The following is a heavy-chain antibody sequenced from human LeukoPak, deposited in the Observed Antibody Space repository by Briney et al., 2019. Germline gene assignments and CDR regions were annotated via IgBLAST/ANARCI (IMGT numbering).Heavy chain of an antibody. Sequence: ASVKDSCKASGYTFTRYDINWVRQATGQGLEWMGWMNPNSGNTGYAQKFQGRVTMTRNTSISTAYMELSSLRSEDTAVYYCARGGDLGSGYYAYFDYWGQGTLVTVSS. CDR2: MNPNSGNT. CDR3: ARGGDLGSGYYAYFDY. CDR1: GYTFTRYD. D-gene: IGHD3-22*01. V-gene: IGHV1-8*01. J-gene: IGHJ4*02.